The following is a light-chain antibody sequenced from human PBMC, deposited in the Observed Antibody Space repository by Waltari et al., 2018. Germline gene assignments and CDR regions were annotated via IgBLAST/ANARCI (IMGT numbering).Light chain of an antibody. V-gene: IGLV1-40*01. J-gene: IGLJ2*01. Sequence: QSVLTQPPSVSGAPGQRVTISCTGSSSNIGAGYYVHWYQQLPGTAPKLLIYDNSNRPSGGPARFSGSKSGTSASLAITGLQAEDDADYYCQSYDSSLSGPVVFGGGTKLTVL. CDR3: QSYDSSLSGPVV. CDR2: DNS. CDR1: SSNIGAGYY.